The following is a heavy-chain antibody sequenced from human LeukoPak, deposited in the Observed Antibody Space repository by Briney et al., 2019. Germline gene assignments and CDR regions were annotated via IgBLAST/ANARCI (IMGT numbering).Heavy chain of an antibody. CDR2: MNPNSGNT. D-gene: IGHD2-21*02. Sequence: ASVKVSCKASGYTFTSYDINWVRQATGQGLEWMGWMNPNSGNTGYAQKFQGRVTMTRNTSISTAYMELSSLRSEDTAVYYCARDCGGDCYMEYWGQGTLVTVSS. CDR1: GYTFTSYD. J-gene: IGHJ4*02. V-gene: IGHV1-8*01. CDR3: ARDCGGDCYMEY.